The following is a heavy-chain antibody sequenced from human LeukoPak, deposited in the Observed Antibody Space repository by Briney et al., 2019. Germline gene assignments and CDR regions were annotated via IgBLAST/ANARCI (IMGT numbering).Heavy chain of an antibody. CDR1: GGTFSSYA. Sequence: SVKVSRKASGGTFSSYAISWVRQAPGQGLEWMGGIIPIFGTANYAQKFQGRVTITADESTSTAYMELSSLRSEDTAAYYCARDSYNWTHERGQGVDYWGQGTLVTVSS. CDR2: IIPIFGTA. V-gene: IGHV1-69*13. CDR3: ARDSYNWTHERGQGVDY. D-gene: IGHD1-1*01. J-gene: IGHJ4*02.